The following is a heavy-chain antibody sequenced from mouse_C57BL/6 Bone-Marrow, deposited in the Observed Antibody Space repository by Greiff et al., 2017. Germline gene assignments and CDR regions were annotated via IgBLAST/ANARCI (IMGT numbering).Heavy chain of an antibody. J-gene: IGHJ4*01. CDR2: ISSGGDYI. Sequence: EVQVVESGAGLVKPGGSLKLSCAASGFIFSSYAMSWVRQTPEKRLEWVAYISSGGDYIYYADTVKGRFTISRDNARNTLYLQMSSLKSEDTAMYYCTRDSPGSSYDYYAMDYWGQGTSVTVSS. CDR3: TRDSPGSSYDYYAMDY. D-gene: IGHD1-1*01. CDR1: GFIFSSYA. V-gene: IGHV5-9-1*02.